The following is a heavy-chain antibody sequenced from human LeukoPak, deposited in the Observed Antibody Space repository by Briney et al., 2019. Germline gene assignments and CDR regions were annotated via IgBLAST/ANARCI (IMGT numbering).Heavy chain of an antibody. Sequence: GGSLRLSCAASGFTFSNAWMSWVRQAPGKGLEWVGRIKSKTDGGTTDYAAPVKGRFTISRDDSKNTLYLQMNSLKTEDTAVYYCTTDRVVRLRGYSYGPRDYWGQGTLVTVSS. CDR1: GFTFSNAW. D-gene: IGHD5-18*01. V-gene: IGHV3-15*01. CDR3: TTDRVVRLRGYSYGPRDY. CDR2: IKSKTDGGTT. J-gene: IGHJ4*02.